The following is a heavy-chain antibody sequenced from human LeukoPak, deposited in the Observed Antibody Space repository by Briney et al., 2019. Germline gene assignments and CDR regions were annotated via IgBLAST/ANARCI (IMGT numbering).Heavy chain of an antibody. CDR2: ISGSGGST. D-gene: IGHD6-19*01. CDR1: GFTFSSYW. J-gene: IGHJ4*02. CDR3: AKDISSGWYFDY. Sequence: PGGSLRLSCAASGFTFSSYWMSWVRQAPGKGLEWVSAISGSGGSTYYADSVKGRFTISRDNSKNTLYLQMNSLRAEDTAVYYCAKDISSGWYFDYWGQGTLVTVSS. V-gene: IGHV3-23*01.